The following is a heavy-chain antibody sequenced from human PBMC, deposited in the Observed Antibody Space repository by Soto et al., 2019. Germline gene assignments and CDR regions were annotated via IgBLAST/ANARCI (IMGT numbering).Heavy chain of an antibody. V-gene: IGHV3-30-3*01. Sequence: QVPLVESGGGVVQPGRSLRLSCAASGFTFSSYAMHWVRQAPGKGLEWVAVISYDGSNKYYADSVKGRFTIPRDNSKNTLYLQMNSLRAEDTAVYYCARVPSSSGRAHFDYWGQGTLVTVSS. J-gene: IGHJ4*02. D-gene: IGHD2-15*01. CDR1: GFTFSSYA. CDR3: ARVPSSSGRAHFDY. CDR2: ISYDGSNK.